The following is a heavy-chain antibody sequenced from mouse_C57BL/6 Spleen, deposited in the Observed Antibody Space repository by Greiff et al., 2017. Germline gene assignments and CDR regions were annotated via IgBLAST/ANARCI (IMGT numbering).Heavy chain of an antibody. CDR2: INPYNGDT. CDR1: GYSFTGYF. V-gene: IGHV1-20*01. J-gene: IGHJ4*01. CDR3: AVGFNRDAMDY. D-gene: IGHD4-1*01. Sequence: EVKLMESGPELVKPGDSVKISCKASGYSFTGYFMNWVMQSHGKSLEWIGRINPYNGDTFYNQKFKGKATLTVDKSSSTAHMELRSLTSEDSAVYYCAVGFNRDAMDYWGQGTSVTVSS.